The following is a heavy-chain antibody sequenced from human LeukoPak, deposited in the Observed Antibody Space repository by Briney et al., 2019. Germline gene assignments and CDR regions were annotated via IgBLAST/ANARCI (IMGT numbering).Heavy chain of an antibody. CDR3: ARVVIPLYYMDV. Sequence: SETLSLTCIVSAYYISSNYYWGWIRQPPGKGLEWIGSIYYSGSTYYNPSLKSRVTISVDTSKNQFSLKLSSVTAADTAVYYCARVVIPLYYMDVWGKGTTVTVSS. J-gene: IGHJ6*03. V-gene: IGHV4-38-2*02. D-gene: IGHD3-16*02. CDR2: IYYSGST. CDR1: AYYISSNYY.